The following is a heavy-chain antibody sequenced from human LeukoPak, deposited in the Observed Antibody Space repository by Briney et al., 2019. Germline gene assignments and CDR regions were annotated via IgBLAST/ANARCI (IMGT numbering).Heavy chain of an antibody. V-gene: IGHV4-34*01. J-gene: IGHJ4*02. Sequence: SETLSLTCAVYGGSFSGCYWSWIGQPPGKGLEWIGEINHSGSTNYNPSLKSRVTISVDTSKNQFSLKLSSVTAADTAVYYCASNRYSSSVSDYWGQGTLVTVSS. CDR1: GGSFSGCY. CDR2: INHSGST. D-gene: IGHD6-6*01. CDR3: ASNRYSSSVSDY.